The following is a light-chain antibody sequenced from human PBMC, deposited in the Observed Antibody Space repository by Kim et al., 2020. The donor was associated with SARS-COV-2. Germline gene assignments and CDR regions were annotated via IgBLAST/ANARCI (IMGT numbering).Light chain of an antibody. V-gene: IGKV1-16*02. Sequence: DIQMTQSPSSLSASVGDRVTITCRASQAISRSLTWFQQKPGKAPKSVIYGASTLQSGVPSKFSGSGSGTDFTLTISSLQPEDSATYYCQQYNNYPLNFGGGTKVDIK. J-gene: IGKJ4*01. CDR3: QQYNNYPLN. CDR1: QAISRS. CDR2: GAS.